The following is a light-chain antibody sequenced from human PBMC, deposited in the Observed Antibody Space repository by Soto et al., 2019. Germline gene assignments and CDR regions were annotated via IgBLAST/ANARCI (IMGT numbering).Light chain of an antibody. V-gene: IGKV1-5*03. Sequence: MRQSPATLSVSPGEGATLYCRASRSLHTWLAWYQQKPGKAPRLLIYEASNLEVGVPSRFSGSGFGTEFTLTISSLQPDDVATYYCQQYTVLWTFGPGTKVDIK. CDR3: QQYTVLWT. CDR2: EAS. J-gene: IGKJ1*01. CDR1: RSLHTW.